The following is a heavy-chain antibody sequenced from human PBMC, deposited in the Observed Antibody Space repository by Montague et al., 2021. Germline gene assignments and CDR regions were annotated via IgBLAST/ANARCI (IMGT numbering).Heavy chain of an antibody. CDR1: GASITSGGYY. Sequence: TLSLTCTVSGASITSGGYYWTWIRQPAGKGLEWIGRINTSGNTGYNPSLSSRVTILVDTSRNHFSLKLYSVTAADTATYFCARAPRNYDMFTGYYGLYYYGLDVWGQGTTVTVSS. CDR3: ARAPRNYDMFTGYYGLYYYGLDV. CDR2: INTSGNT. D-gene: IGHD3-9*01. J-gene: IGHJ6*02. V-gene: IGHV4-61*02.